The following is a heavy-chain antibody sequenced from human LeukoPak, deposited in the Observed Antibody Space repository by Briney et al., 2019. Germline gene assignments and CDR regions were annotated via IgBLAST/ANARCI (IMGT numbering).Heavy chain of an antibody. CDR1: GYTFSDFS. V-gene: IGHV3-21*01. CDR2: ISVRSNYR. D-gene: IGHD3-22*01. CDR3: LSLRRKNDRSGYYYYYDY. J-gene: IGHJ4*02. Sequence: GGSLTLSCAASGYTFSDFSVNWVRQARGRGLEWVSSISVRSNYRYYADSVRGRFTISRDHARDSLFLHMNSLRAEDTAVYLCLSLRRKNDRSGYYYYYDYWGQGTLVTVSS.